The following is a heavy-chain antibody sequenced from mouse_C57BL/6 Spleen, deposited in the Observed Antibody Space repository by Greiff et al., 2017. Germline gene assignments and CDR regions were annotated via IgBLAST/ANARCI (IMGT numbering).Heavy chain of an antibody. CDR2: IDPETGGT. Sequence: QVQLQQSGAELVRPGASVTLSCKASGYTFTDYEMHWVKQTPVHGLEWIGAIDPETGGTAYNQKFKGKAILTADKSSSTAYMELRSLTSEDSAVYYCTRGVTTSFAYWGQGTLVTVSA. CDR3: TRGVTTSFAY. CDR1: GYTFTDYE. J-gene: IGHJ3*01. V-gene: IGHV1-15*01. D-gene: IGHD2-2*01.